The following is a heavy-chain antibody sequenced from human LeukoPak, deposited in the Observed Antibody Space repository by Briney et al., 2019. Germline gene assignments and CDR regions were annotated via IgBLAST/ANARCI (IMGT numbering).Heavy chain of an antibody. CDR3: ARRGRGVASGYDY. J-gene: IGHJ4*02. D-gene: IGHD3-3*01. CDR2: ISAYNGNT. V-gene: IGHV1-18*01. CDR1: GGTFSSYA. Sequence: ASVKVSCKASGGTFSSYAISWVRQAPGQGLEWMGRISAYNGNTNYAQTLQGRVTMTTDTSTSTAYMELRSLRSDDTAGYYCARRGRGVASGYDYWGQGTLVTVSS.